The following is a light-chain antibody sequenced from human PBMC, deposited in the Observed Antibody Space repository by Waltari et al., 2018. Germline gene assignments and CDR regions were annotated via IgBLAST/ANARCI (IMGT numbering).Light chain of an antibody. Sequence: SSELTQDPAVSVALGQTVRITCQGPSLRTSYVSWFHQKPGQAPALVIYGKNKRPSGIPDRFSASSSGSTASLTIIGAQAEDEADYYCHSRDSSGNVLIGGGTKLTVV. CDR1: SLRTSY. J-gene: IGLJ2*01. CDR3: HSRDSSGNVL. CDR2: GKN. V-gene: IGLV3-19*01.